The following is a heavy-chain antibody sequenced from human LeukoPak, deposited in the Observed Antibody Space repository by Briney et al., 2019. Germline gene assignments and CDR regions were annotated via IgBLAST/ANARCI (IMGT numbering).Heavy chain of an antibody. J-gene: IGHJ4*02. Sequence: ASVKVSCKASGYTLAAYHLHWVRQAPGQGLEWMGWIVPSTGAANYAQKFQGRVTMTRDTSISTAYLELTSLRSDDTAIYYCARDPVDGYNHFDYWGQGTLLTVSS. D-gene: IGHD5-12*01. CDR3: ARDPVDGYNHFDY. V-gene: IGHV1-2*02. CDR2: IVPSTGAA. CDR1: GYTLAAYH.